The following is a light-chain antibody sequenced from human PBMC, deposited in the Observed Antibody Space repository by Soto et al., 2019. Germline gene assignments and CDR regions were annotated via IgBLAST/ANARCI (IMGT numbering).Light chain of an antibody. J-gene: IGLJ2*01. CDR2: GNN. CDR3: QSYDSSLSGHVV. V-gene: IGLV1-40*01. CDR1: TSNIGAGYD. Sequence: QSVLTQPPSVSGAPGQRVTISCTGSTSNIGAGYDVHWYQQLPVTAPKLLIYGNNNRPSGVPDRFSGSKSGTSASLAITGLQAEDEADYFCQSYDSSLSGHVVFGGGTKLTVL.